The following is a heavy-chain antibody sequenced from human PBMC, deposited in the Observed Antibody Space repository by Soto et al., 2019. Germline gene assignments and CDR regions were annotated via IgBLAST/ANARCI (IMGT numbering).Heavy chain of an antibody. Sequence: EVQLLESGGGLVQPVGSLRLSCAASGFTFSSYAMSWVRQAPGKGLEWVSPISGRGGSTYYADSVKGRFTISRDNSKNTLYLQMNILRAEDMAVYYCARSIRFLEWLSPTRLVDVWGQGTKVTVSS. CDR2: ISGRGGST. CDR1: GFTFSSYA. J-gene: IGHJ6*02. CDR3: ARSIRFLEWLSPTRLVDV. V-gene: IGHV3-23*01. D-gene: IGHD3-3*01.